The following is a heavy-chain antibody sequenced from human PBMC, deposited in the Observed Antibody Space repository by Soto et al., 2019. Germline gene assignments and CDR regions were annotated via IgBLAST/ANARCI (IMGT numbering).Heavy chain of an antibody. CDR1: GGSISSGGYS. CDR3: ATVGITIFGVVSDYNGLDV. V-gene: IGHV4-30-2*01. D-gene: IGHD3-3*01. Sequence: SEPLSLTCVVSGGSISSGGYSWSWVRQPPGKGLEWIGYIYHSGSTFYNPSLKSRVTISVDRSKNQFSLKLSSVTAADTAVYYCATVGITIFGVVSDYNGLDVWGQGTTVTV. CDR2: IYHSGST. J-gene: IGHJ6*02.